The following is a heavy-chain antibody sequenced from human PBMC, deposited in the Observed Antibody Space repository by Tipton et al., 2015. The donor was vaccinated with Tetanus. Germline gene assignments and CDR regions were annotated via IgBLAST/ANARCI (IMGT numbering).Heavy chain of an antibody. V-gene: IGHV4-39*01. CDR3: ARHWGAWSPPDDY. J-gene: IGHJ4*02. CDR1: GGPINSTPYF. CDR2: IYYGGGT. D-gene: IGHD3-16*01. Sequence: LRLSCTVSGGPINSTPYFWGWIRQPPGKGLEWIGLIYYGGGTYYSPAPKSRVTISVDTSKNQFSLKLSSVTAADTAIYYCARHWGAWSPPDDYWGQGTLVTVSP.